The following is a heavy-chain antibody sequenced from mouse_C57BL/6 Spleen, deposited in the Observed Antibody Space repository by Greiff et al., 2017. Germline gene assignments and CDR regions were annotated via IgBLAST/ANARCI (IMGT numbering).Heavy chain of an antibody. CDR1: GFSLTSYG. Sequence: QVQLKESGPGLVQPSQSLSITCTVSGFSLTSYGVHWVRQSPGKGLEWLGVIWRGGITDYNAAFMSRLSLTKDNSKSQVFFKMNSLQADDTDIYYCAKNDYDYPAWFAYWGQGTLVTVSA. CDR3: AKNDYDYPAWFAY. CDR2: IWRGGIT. D-gene: IGHD2-4*01. J-gene: IGHJ3*01. V-gene: IGHV2-5*01.